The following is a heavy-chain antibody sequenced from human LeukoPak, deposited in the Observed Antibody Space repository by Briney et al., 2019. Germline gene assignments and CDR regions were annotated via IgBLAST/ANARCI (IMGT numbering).Heavy chain of an antibody. J-gene: IGHJ4*02. V-gene: IGHV4-30-4*02. CDR1: GGSISSGDYY. CDR2: IYYRGST. CDR3: ARDFTAGYSSGLGFDY. Sequence: PSETLSLTCTVSGGSISSGDYYWSWIRQPPGKGLEWIGYIYYRGSTYYNPSLKSRVTISVDTSKNQFSLKLSSVTAADTAVYYCARDFTAGYSSGLGFDYWGQGTLVTVSS. D-gene: IGHD6-19*01.